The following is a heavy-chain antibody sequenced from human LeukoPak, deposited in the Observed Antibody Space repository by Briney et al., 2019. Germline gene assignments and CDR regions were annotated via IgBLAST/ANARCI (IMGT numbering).Heavy chain of an antibody. V-gene: IGHV4-34*01. Sequence: SETLSLTCAVYGGSFSGYYWSWIRQPPGKGLEWIGEINHSGSTNYNPSLKSRVTISVDTSKNQFSLKLSSVTAADTAVYYCARGPSIAAAGQGYYFDYWGQGTLVTVSS. CDR3: ARGPSIAAAGQGYYFDY. CDR2: INHSGST. CDR1: GGSFSGYY. J-gene: IGHJ4*02. D-gene: IGHD6-13*01.